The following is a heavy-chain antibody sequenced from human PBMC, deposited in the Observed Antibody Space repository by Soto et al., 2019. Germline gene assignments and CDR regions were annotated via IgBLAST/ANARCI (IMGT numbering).Heavy chain of an antibody. CDR3: ARDRYSGIFDAFDI. V-gene: IGHV3-30-3*01. Sequence: QVQLVESGGGVVQPGRSPRLSCAASGFTFSSYAMHWVRQAPGKGLEWVAVISYDGSNKYYADSVKGRFTISRDNSKNTLYLQMNSLRAEDTAVYYCARDRYSGIFDAFDIWGQGTMVTVSS. J-gene: IGHJ3*02. D-gene: IGHD1-26*01. CDR1: GFTFSSYA. CDR2: ISYDGSNK.